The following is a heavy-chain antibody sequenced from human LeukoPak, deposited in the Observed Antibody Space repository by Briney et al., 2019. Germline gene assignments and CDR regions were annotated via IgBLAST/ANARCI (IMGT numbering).Heavy chain of an antibody. Sequence: ASVKVSCKASGGTFSSYTISWVRQAPGKGLEWMGLVDPEDGETIYAEKFQGRVTITADTSTDTAYMELSSLRSEDTAVYYCATVAVDYWGQGTLVTVSS. D-gene: IGHD4-17*01. CDR2: VDPEDGET. CDR1: GGTFSSYT. V-gene: IGHV1-69-2*01. CDR3: ATVAVDY. J-gene: IGHJ4*02.